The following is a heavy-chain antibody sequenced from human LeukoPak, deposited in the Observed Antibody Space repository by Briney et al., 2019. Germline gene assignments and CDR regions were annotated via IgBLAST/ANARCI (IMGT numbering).Heavy chain of an antibody. CDR2: ISPSGDIT. CDR3: AKDDAWLRFGE. Sequence: PSETLSLTCTVSGGSISSSSYYWGWVRQAPGKGLEWVSGISPSGDITYYADSVKGRFTISRDNSKNMVYLQVISLTAEDTAVYYCAKDDAWLRFGEWSQGTLVTVSA. V-gene: IGHV3-23*01. J-gene: IGHJ4*02. D-gene: IGHD3-10*01. CDR1: GGSISSSSYY.